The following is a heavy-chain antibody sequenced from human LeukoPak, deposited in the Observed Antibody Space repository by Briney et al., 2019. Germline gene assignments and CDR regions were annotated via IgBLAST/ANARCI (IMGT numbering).Heavy chain of an antibody. D-gene: IGHD6-13*01. CDR2: IKEDGSDK. V-gene: IGHV3-7*04. J-gene: IGHJ6*02. CDR1: GFTFSNYW. Sequence: GGSLRLSCAASGFTFSNYWMSWVRQAPGKGLEWVASIKEDGSDKYYVDSVKGRFTISRDSAKNSLFLQMNSLRAEDTAVYYCAGEFSSSPASMDVWGQGTTVTVSS. CDR3: AGEFSSSPASMDV.